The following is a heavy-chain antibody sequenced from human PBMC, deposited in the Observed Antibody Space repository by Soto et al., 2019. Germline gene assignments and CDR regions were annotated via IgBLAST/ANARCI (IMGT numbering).Heavy chain of an antibody. J-gene: IGHJ4*02. CDR2: ISYNGGST. CDR3: AKAFSSSWYFDY. V-gene: IGHV3-23*01. Sequence: EVQLLESGGGLVQPGGSLRLSCAASGFTFSTYAMSWVRQAPGEGLEWVSAISYNGGSTYYADSVKGRFTVSRDNSKNTLYLQVNSLRVEDTAVYYCAKAFSSSWYFDYWGQGTLVTVSS. CDR1: GFTFSTYA. D-gene: IGHD6-13*01.